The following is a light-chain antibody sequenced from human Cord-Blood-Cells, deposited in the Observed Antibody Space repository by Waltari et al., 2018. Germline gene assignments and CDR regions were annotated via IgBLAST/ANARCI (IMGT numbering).Light chain of an antibody. V-gene: IGLV2-23*01. J-gene: IGLJ3*02. CDR2: EGS. Sequence: QSALTQPASVSGSPGQSNTISCTGTSSDVGSYNLVSCYQQHPGKAPKLMIYEGSKRPSGVSNRFSGSKSGNTASLTISGLQAEDEADYYCCSYAGSSTWVFGGGTKLTVL. CDR1: SSDVGSYNL. CDR3: CSYAGSSTWV.